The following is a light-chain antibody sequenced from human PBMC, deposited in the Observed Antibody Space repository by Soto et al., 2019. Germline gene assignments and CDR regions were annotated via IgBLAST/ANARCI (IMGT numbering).Light chain of an antibody. J-gene: IGKJ1*01. CDR3: QQYNSYWT. CDR2: DAS. CDR1: QSISSW. V-gene: IGKV1-5*01. Sequence: DKQMNQSPSTLSAYVGDRVTITCRASQSISSWLAWYQQKPGKAPKLLIYDASSLESGVPSRFSGSGSGTEFTLTISSLQPDDFATYYCQQYNSYWTFGQGTKVDIK.